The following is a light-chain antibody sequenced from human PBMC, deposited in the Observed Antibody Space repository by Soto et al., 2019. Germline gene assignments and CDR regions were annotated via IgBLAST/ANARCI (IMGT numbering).Light chain of an antibody. V-gene: IGKV3-15*01. Sequence: ERVMTQSPATLSVSPGERATLSCRASQSVSSNLAWYQQKPGQAPRLLIYGASTRATGIPARFSGSGSGTDFTLTINSLQSEDFAVYYCQQYNNWPRTFGQGTKVDI. CDR1: QSVSSN. CDR2: GAS. J-gene: IGKJ1*01. CDR3: QQYNNWPRT.